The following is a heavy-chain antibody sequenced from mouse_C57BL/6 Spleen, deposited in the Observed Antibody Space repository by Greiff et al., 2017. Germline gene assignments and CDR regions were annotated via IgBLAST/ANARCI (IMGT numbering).Heavy chain of an antibody. Sequence: QVHVKQSGPELVKPGASVKISCKASGYAFSSSWMNWVKQRPGKGLEWIGRIYPGDGDTNYNGKFKGKATLTADKSSSTAYMQLSSLTSEDSAVYFCARKNVDYYAMDYWGQGTSVTVSS. V-gene: IGHV1-82*01. CDR2: IYPGDGDT. CDR1: GYAFSSSW. J-gene: IGHJ4*01. CDR3: ARKNVDYYAMDY.